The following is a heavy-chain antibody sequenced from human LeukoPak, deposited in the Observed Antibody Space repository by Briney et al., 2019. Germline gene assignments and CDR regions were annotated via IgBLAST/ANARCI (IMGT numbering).Heavy chain of an antibody. J-gene: IGHJ5*02. V-gene: IGHV3-21*01. CDR3: ARGNSGSYSQDWFDP. Sequence: GGSLRLSCAASGFTFSRYSLNWVRQAPGKGLEWVSSISSGSSYMYYSDSVKGRFTISRDNAKNSLYLQMNSLRAEDTAMYYCARGNSGSYSQDWFDPWGQGTLVTVSS. CDR2: ISSGSSYM. D-gene: IGHD1-26*01. CDR1: GFTFSRYS.